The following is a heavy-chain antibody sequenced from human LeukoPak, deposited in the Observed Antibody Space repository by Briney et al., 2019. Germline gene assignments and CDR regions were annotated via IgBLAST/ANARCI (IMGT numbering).Heavy chain of an antibody. J-gene: IGHJ5*02. V-gene: IGHV1-2*02. CDR2: INPNSGGT. D-gene: IGHD3-10*01. Sequence: ASVKVSCKASGGTFSSYAISWVRQAPGQGLEWMGWINPNSGGTNYAQKFQGRVTMTRDTSISTAYMELSRLRSDDTAVYYCARSKASRGYNWFDPWGQGTLVTVSS. CDR1: GGTFSSYA. CDR3: ARSKASRGYNWFDP.